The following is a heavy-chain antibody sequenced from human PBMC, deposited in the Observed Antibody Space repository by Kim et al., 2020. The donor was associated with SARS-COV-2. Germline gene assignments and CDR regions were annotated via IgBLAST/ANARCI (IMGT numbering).Heavy chain of an antibody. CDR2: ISYDGSNK. J-gene: IGHJ6*02. CDR3: ARTGEDPYSGSYYNANYYYGMDA. D-gene: IGHD1-26*01. V-gene: IGHV3-30*04. CDR1: GFTFSSYA. Sequence: GGSLRLSCAASGFTFSSYAMHWVRQAPGKGLEWVAVISYDGSNKYYADSVKGRFTISRDNSKNTLYLQMNSLRAEDTAVYYCARTGEDPYSGSYYNANYYYGMDAWGQGPTVTVSS.